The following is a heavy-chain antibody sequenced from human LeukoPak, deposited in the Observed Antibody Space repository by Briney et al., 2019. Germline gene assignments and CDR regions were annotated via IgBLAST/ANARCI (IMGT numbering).Heavy chain of an antibody. Sequence: PSETLSLTCSVSGASISDSYWTWIRQPPGKTLEWIGYIYYTGDNDYNPSLKSRVTMSVDTSKSHLSLKLTSVTAADTAVYYYARFTARAREIDYWGQGILVTVSS. CDR1: GASISDSY. CDR2: IYYTGDN. CDR3: ARFTARAREIDY. D-gene: IGHD6-6*01. J-gene: IGHJ4*02. V-gene: IGHV4-59*08.